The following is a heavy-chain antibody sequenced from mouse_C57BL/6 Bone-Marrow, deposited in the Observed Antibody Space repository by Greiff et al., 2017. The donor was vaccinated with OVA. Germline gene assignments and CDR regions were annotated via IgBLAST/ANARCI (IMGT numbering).Heavy chain of an antibody. CDR2: ISDGGSYT. CDR1: GFTFSSYA. J-gene: IGHJ1*03. V-gene: IGHV5-4*01. Sequence: EVKLVESGGGLVKPGGSLKLSCAASGFTFSSYAMSWVRQTPEKRLEWVATISDGGSYTYYPDNVKGRFTISRDNAKNNQYLQMSHLKSEDTAMYYCARDPNYWYFDVWDTGTTVTVSS. CDR3: ARDPNYWYFDV.